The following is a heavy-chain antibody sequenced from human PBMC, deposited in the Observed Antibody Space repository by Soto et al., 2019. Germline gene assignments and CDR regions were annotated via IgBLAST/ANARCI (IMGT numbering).Heavy chain of an antibody. V-gene: IGHV3-23*01. CDR1: GFTFSSYA. J-gene: IGHJ4*02. D-gene: IGHD3-22*01. Sequence: GGSLTLSCAVSGFTFSSYAMSWVRQAPGKGLEWVSAISGSGGDTNYADSVKGRFTISRDNSKNTLYLQMNSLRAEDTAVYYCAKDQNYYDNRPTDYGGQGTPVTVSS. CDR3: AKDQNYYDNRPTDY. CDR2: ISGSGGDT.